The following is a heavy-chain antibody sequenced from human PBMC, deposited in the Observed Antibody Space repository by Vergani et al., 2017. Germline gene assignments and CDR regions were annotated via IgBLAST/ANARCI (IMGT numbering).Heavy chain of an antibody. J-gene: IGHJ4*02. V-gene: IGHV1-69*18. Sequence: QVQLVQSGSELKKPGASVKVSCKASGYTFTSYAMNWVRQAPGQGLEWMGRIIPIFGTANYAQKFQGRVTITADESTSTAYMELSSLRSEDTAVYYCAREGFYDYVWGSYRLRGGYYFDYWGQGTLVTVSS. CDR2: IIPIFGTA. D-gene: IGHD3-16*02. CDR3: AREGFYDYVWGSYRLRGGYYFDY. CDR1: GYTFTSYA.